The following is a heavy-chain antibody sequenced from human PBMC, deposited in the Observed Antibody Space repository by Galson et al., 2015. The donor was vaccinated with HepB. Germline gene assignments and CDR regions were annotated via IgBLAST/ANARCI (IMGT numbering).Heavy chain of an antibody. Sequence: SLRLSCAASGFTFSSYAMSWVRQAPGKGLEWVSAISGSGGSTYYADSVKGRFTISRDNSKNTLYLQMNSLRAEDTAVYYCANLAAAGRYYMDVWGKGTTVTVSS. CDR1: GFTFSSYA. J-gene: IGHJ6*03. CDR2: ISGSGGST. D-gene: IGHD6-13*01. V-gene: IGHV3-23*01. CDR3: ANLAAAGRYYMDV.